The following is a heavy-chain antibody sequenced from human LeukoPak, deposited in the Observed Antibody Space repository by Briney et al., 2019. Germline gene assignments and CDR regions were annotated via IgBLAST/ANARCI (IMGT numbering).Heavy chain of an antibody. CDR2: INWDDDK. CDR3: ARTLYYYDSSGYYNTGDDAFDI. Sequence: SGPALVKPTQTLTLTCTLSGFSLSTTGMRVSWIRQPPGKALEWLARINWDDDKFYSTSLKNRLTISKDTAKNQVVLTMTNMDPVDTATYYCARTLYYYDSSGYYNTGDDAFDIWGQGTMVTVSS. D-gene: IGHD3-22*01. CDR1: GFSLSTTGMR. V-gene: IGHV2-70*04. J-gene: IGHJ3*02.